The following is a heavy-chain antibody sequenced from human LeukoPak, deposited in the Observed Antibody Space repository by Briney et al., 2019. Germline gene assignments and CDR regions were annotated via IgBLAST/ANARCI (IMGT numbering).Heavy chain of an antibody. CDR2: IYYSGST. J-gene: IGHJ5*02. V-gene: IGHV4-59*12. Sequence: SETLSLTCTVSGGSISSYYWSWIRQPPGKGLEWIGYIYYSGSTNYNPSLKSRVTISVDTSKNQVSLHLNSVTPEDTAVYYCTREGRNFFDPWGQGTLVTVSS. CDR3: TREGRNFFDP. CDR1: GGSISSYY.